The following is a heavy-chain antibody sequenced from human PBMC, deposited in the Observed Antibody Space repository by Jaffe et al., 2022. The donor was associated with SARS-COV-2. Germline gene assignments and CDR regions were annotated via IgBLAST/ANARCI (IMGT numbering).Heavy chain of an antibody. CDR2: IYHSGST. D-gene: IGHD1-26*01. CDR1: GYSISSGYY. V-gene: IGHV4-38-2*02. CDR3: ARQNRPYSGSPRGWFDP. Sequence: QVQLQESGPGLVKPSETLSLTCTVSGYSISSGYYWGWIRQPPGKGLEWIGSIYHSGSTYYNPSLKSRVTISVDTSKNQFSLKLSSVTAADTAVYYCARQNRPYSGSPRGWFDPWGQGTLVTVSS. J-gene: IGHJ5*02.